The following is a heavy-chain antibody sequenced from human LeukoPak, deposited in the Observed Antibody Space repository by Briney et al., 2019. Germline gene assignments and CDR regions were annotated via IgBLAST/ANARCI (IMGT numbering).Heavy chain of an antibody. Sequence: GASVTDSLPASVYTFATYGFCWVRQAPGHGLEWMGWISSNTGKTDYAQKFQGRVTLTTDTSTSTAYMELRSLRPDDTALYYCAKVAGDRMDYWGQGTLLTGSS. CDR3: AKVAGDRMDY. D-gene: IGHD6-13*01. CDR2: ISSNTGKT. CDR1: VYTFATYG. J-gene: IGHJ4*02. V-gene: IGHV1-18*01.